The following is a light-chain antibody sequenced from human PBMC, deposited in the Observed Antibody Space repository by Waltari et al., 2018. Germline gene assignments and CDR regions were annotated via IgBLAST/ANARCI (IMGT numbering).Light chain of an antibody. Sequence: QSAPTQPPSVSGSPGQSVTISCTGPSSDVGGYNYVSWYQQHPGKAPKLMIYGVTNRPSGVSDRFSGSKSVNTASLTISGLQAEDESDYYCCSYSTSSTFVFGSGTKLTVL. CDR1: SSDVGGYNY. CDR3: CSYSTSSTFV. CDR2: GVT. V-gene: IGLV2-14*01. J-gene: IGLJ6*01.